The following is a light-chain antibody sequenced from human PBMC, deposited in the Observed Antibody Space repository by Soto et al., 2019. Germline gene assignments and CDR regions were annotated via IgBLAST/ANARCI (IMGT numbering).Light chain of an antibody. CDR1: QTISSW. V-gene: IGKV1-5*01. CDR3: QQYNSDSYT. Sequence: DIQMTQSPSNLSASVGDRVTITCRASQTISSWLAWYQQKPGTAPKLLIYDASNLESGVPSRFSGSGSGTEFTLTITSLQPDDFATYYCQQYNSDSYTFGQGTKVEIK. CDR2: DAS. J-gene: IGKJ2*01.